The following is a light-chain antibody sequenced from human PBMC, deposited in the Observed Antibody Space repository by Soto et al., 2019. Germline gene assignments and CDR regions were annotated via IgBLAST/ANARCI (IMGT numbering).Light chain of an antibody. Sequence: DIQMTQSPSTLSASVGDRVTITCRASQSISSWLAWYQQKPGKAPKLLIYKASSLESGVPSRFSGSGSGTEFTITISSLQPDDFATYYCQQYNSYPLPFGGGTKAEIK. CDR3: QQYNSYPLP. J-gene: IGKJ4*01. V-gene: IGKV1-5*03. CDR2: KAS. CDR1: QSISSW.